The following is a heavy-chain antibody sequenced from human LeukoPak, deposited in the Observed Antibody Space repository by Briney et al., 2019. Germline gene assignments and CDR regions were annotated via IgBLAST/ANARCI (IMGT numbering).Heavy chain of an antibody. J-gene: IGHJ6*03. CDR3: ATSAIAVVPAAPRDYYYYYYYMDV. V-gene: IGHV3-23*01. Sequence: GGSLRLSCAASGFTFSSYAMSWVRQAAGQGLEGVSGISGYGGGTYYPDSVRGRFTISRGNSKNTLYLQIKLRRAEDTAVYYCATSAIAVVPAAPRDYYYYYYYMDVWGQGTTVTVSS. CDR1: GFTFSSYA. D-gene: IGHD2-2*01. CDR2: ISGYGGGT.